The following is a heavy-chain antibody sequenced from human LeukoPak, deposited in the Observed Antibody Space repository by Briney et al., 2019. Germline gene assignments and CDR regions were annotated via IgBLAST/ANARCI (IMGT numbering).Heavy chain of an antibody. Sequence: GASVKVSCKASGYTFTSYGITWLRQAPGQGLEWMGWISAYNGNTNYAQNLQGRVTMTTDTSTSTAYMELRSLRSDDTAVYYCARLEVGATSYLDYWGQGTLVTVSS. CDR2: ISAYNGNT. CDR1: GYTFTSYG. D-gene: IGHD1-26*01. V-gene: IGHV1-18*01. J-gene: IGHJ4*02. CDR3: ARLEVGATSYLDY.